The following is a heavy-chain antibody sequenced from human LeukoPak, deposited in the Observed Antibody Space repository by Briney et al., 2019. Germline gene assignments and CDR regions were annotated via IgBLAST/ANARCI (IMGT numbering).Heavy chain of an antibody. CDR1: GGSISSYY. CDR3: ARGLTYCSSTSCYHNWFDP. J-gene: IGHJ5*02. V-gene: IGHV4-59*12. D-gene: IGHD2-2*01. Sequence: SETLSLTCTVSGGSISSYYWSWIRQPPGKGLEWIGYIYYSGSTNYNPSLKSRVTISVDTSKNQFSLKLSSVTAADTAVYYCARGLTYCSSTSCYHNWFDPWGQGTLVTVSS. CDR2: IYYSGST.